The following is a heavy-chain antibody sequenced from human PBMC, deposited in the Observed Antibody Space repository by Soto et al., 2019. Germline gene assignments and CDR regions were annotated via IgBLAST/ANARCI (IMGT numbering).Heavy chain of an antibody. D-gene: IGHD3-10*01. CDR3: ARVLSYYGSGRIYGMDV. CDR1: GGSFSGYY. Sequence: SETLSLTCAVYGGSFSGYYWSWIRQPPGKGLEWIGYINYSGSTNYNPSLKSRVTVSVDTSKNQFSLKLSSVTAADTAVYYCARVLSYYGSGRIYGMDVWGQGTTVTVSS. V-gene: IGHV4-59*01. J-gene: IGHJ6*02. CDR2: INYSGST.